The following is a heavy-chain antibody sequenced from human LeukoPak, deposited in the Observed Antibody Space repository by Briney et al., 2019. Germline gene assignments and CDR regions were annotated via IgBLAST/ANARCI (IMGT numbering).Heavy chain of an antibody. CDR3: AREARYYDILTGYHNYSGVDV. CDR1: GFTVSKDY. V-gene: IGHV3-66*01. CDR2: IYGGGTT. Sequence: GGSLRLSCAGSGFTVSKDYMTWVRQAPGKGLECVSAIYGGGTTYYADSEKGRFTISRDSSSNTLHLQMNSLRAEDTAVYYCAREARYYDILTGYHNYSGVDVWGQGTTVIVSS. D-gene: IGHD3-9*01. J-gene: IGHJ6*02.